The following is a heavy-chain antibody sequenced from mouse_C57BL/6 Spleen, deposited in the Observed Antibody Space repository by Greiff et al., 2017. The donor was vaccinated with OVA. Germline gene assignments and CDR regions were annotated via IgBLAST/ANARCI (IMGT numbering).Heavy chain of an antibody. J-gene: IGHJ2*01. CDR2: IDPSDSYT. CDR1: GYTFTSYG. V-gene: IGHV1-50*01. Sequence: QVQLQQSGAELVKPGASVKLSCKASGYTFTSYGMQWVKQSPGQGLEWIGEIDPSDSYTNYNQKFKGKATVTVDTSSSTAYMQLSSLTSEDSAVYCCARWGNDYDVGYFDYWGQGTTLTVSS. CDR3: ARWGNDYDVGYFDY. D-gene: IGHD2-4*01.